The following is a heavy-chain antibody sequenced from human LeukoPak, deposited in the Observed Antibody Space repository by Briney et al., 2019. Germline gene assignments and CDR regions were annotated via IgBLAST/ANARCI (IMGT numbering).Heavy chain of an antibody. Sequence: SETLSLTCAVYGGSFSGYYWSWIRQPPGKGLEWIGEINHSGSTNYNPSLKSRVTISVDTSKNQFSLKLSSVTAADTAVYYCARRGIILSPGMVWGQGTLVTVSS. D-gene: IGHD2-15*01. J-gene: IGHJ4*02. CDR1: GGSFSGYY. CDR2: INHSGST. V-gene: IGHV4-34*01. CDR3: ARRGIILSPGMV.